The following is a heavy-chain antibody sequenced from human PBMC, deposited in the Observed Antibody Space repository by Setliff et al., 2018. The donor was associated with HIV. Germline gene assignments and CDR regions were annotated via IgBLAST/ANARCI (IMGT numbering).Heavy chain of an antibody. CDR1: GGSVTDISYY. Sequence: PSETLSLTCTVSGGSVTDISYYWAWIRQPPGKGLQWVGTIFYSGSTYYNPSLKSRVTISEDTSKEQISLRLRFVTAADTAVYYCARGNTISEVVTTNWSDPWGQGILVTVSS. D-gene: IGHD3-3*01. V-gene: IGHV4-39*07. CDR2: IFYSGST. J-gene: IGHJ5*02. CDR3: ARGNTISEVVTTNWSDP.